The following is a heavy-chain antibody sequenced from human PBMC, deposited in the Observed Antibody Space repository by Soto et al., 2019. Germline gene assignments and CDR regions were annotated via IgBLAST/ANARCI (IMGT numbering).Heavy chain of an antibody. D-gene: IGHD3-3*01. Sequence: QVQLVQSGAEVKKPGSSVNVSCKTSGGTFGNTAVTWVRQAPGQGLEWMGGIVPMFGTANYAKKFQGRVTITADESTNTAYMELRSLRSDDTAVYYCARDGDPGYTFWSGPLGGGRFDPWGQGTLVTVSS. CDR1: GGTFGNTA. CDR2: IVPMFGTA. CDR3: ARDGDPGYTFWSGPLGGGRFDP. J-gene: IGHJ5*02. V-gene: IGHV1-69*12.